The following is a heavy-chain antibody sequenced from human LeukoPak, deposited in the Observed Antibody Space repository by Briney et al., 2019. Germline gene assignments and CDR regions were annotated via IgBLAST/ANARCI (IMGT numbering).Heavy chain of an antibody. CDR3: AKDLGTYYRNFDY. Sequence: GGSLRLSCAASGFTFSNYAMNWVRQAPGKGLEWVSIISGSGDRTYYTDSVKGRFTISRDNARNSLYLQMNSLRAEDTAVYYCAKDLGTYYRNFDYWGQGTLVTVSS. CDR2: ISGSGDRT. J-gene: IGHJ4*02. CDR1: GFTFSNYA. D-gene: IGHD2/OR15-2a*01. V-gene: IGHV3-23*01.